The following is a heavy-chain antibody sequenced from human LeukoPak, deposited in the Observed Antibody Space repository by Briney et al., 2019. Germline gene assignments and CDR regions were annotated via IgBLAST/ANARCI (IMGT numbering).Heavy chain of an antibody. CDR2: INPNSGGT. D-gene: IGHD6-13*01. Sequence: ASVKVSCKASGGTFSSYAISWVRQAPGQGLEWMGWINPNSGGTNYAQKFQGRVTMTRDTSITTAYMELRSLISDDTAVYYCATGELHSSSWYSQLDYWGQGTLVTVSS. CDR3: ATGELHSSSWYSQLDY. CDR1: GGTFSSYA. V-gene: IGHV1-2*02. J-gene: IGHJ4*02.